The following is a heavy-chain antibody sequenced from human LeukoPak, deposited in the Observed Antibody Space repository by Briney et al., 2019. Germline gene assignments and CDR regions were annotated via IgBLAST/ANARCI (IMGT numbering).Heavy chain of an antibody. Sequence: SETLSLTCAVYGGSFSGYYWSWIRQPPGKGLEWIGEINHSGSTNYNPSLKSRVTISVDTSKNQFSLKLSSVTAADTAVYYCARGCDYHYYYYYYMDVWGKGTTVTVSS. CDR1: GGSFSGYY. J-gene: IGHJ6*03. CDR3: ARGCDYHYYYYYYMDV. D-gene: IGHD4-17*01. V-gene: IGHV4-34*01. CDR2: INHSGST.